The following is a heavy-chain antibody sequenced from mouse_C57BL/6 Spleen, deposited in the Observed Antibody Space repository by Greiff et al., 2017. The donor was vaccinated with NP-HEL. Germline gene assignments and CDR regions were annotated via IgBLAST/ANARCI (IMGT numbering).Heavy chain of an antibody. V-gene: IGHV1-15*01. CDR1: GYTFTDYE. CDR2: IDPETGGT. J-gene: IGHJ2*01. Sequence: QVQLQQSGAELVRPGASVTLSCKASGYTFTDYEMHWVKQTPVHGLEWIGAIDPETGGTAYNQKFKGKATLTADKSSSTAYMELRSLTSEHSAVYYCTRKTNSCYCDGWGQGTTLTVSS. CDR3: TRKTNSCYCDG.